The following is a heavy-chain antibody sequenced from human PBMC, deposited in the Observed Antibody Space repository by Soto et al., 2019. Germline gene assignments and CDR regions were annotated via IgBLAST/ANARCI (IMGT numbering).Heavy chain of an antibody. Sequence: SGPTLVNPTQTLTLTCTFSGFSLSTSGMCVSWIRQPPGKALEWLARIDWDDDKYYSTSLRTRLTISKDTSTNQVVLTMTNMDPVDTATYYCAGIGYCSSASCGYFDYWGQGTLVTVSS. CDR2: IDWDDDK. V-gene: IGHV2-70*11. J-gene: IGHJ4*02. CDR1: GFSLSTSGMC. CDR3: AGIGYCSSASCGYFDY. D-gene: IGHD2-2*03.